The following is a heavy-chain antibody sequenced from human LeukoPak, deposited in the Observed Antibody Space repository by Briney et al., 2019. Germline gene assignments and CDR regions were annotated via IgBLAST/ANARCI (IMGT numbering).Heavy chain of an antibody. J-gene: IGHJ4*02. D-gene: IGHD2-15*01. CDR1: GFTFSNYW. Sequence: GGSLRLSCAASGFTFSNYWMSWLRQAPGRGLEWVANIKPDGNEKYFVDSERGRFTISRDNAKNSLYLQMNSLRAEDTAVYFCARDLSGPSFYWGQGTLVTVSS. V-gene: IGHV3-7*01. CDR2: IKPDGNEK. CDR3: ARDLSGPSFY.